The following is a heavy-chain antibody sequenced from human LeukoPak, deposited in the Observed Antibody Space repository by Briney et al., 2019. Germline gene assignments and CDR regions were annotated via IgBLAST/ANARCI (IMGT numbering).Heavy chain of an antibody. V-gene: IGHV3-74*01. D-gene: IGHD2-15*01. Sequence: GGSLRLSCAASGFTFSSYWMHWVRQAPGKGLVWVARINTDGSSTSYADSVKGRFTISRDNAKNTLYLQMNSLRAEDTAVYYCARGSEYIVYYYYYMDVWGKGTTVTVSS. CDR3: ARGSEYIVYYYYYMDV. CDR2: INTDGSST. CDR1: GFTFSSYW. J-gene: IGHJ6*03.